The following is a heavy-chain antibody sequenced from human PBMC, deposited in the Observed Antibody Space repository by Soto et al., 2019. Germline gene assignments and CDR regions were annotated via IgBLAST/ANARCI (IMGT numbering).Heavy chain of an antibody. CDR2: ISYDGSHK. J-gene: IGHJ4*02. CDR1: GFTFRSYG. D-gene: IGHD3-10*01. Sequence: QVQLVESGGGVVQPGRSLRLACAASGFTFRSYGMHWVRQAPGKGLEWVAVISYDGSHKYDADSVKGRFTISRDNSKNTLYLQMNSLRAEDTAVYYCAKDRGYGSGSDPDYWGQGTLVTVSS. V-gene: IGHV3-30*18. CDR3: AKDRGYGSGSDPDY.